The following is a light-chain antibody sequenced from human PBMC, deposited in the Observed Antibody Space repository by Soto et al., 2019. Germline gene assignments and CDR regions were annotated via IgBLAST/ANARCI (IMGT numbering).Light chain of an antibody. CDR1: QSVISNY. CDR2: GAS. Sequence: PGERATLSCRASQSVISNYLAWYQQKTGQAPRLXIYGASSRATGIPDRLSGSGSGTDLTLTISSLEPEDFAVYYCQQYVNSPWTCGQGTKVDIK. V-gene: IGKV3-20*01. CDR3: QQYVNSPWT. J-gene: IGKJ1*01.